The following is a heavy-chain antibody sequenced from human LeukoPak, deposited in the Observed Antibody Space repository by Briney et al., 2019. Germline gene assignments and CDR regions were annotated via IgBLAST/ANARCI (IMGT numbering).Heavy chain of an antibody. CDR2: IIPIFGTA. V-gene: IGHV1-69*05. J-gene: IGHJ4*02. D-gene: IGHD3-3*01. CDR3: ARSRHITIFGVAPENYFDY. CDR1: GGTFSSYA. Sequence: SVKVSCKASGGTFSSYAISWMRQAPGQGLEWMGGIIPIFGTANYAQKFQGRVTITTDESTSTAYMELSSLRSEDTAVYYCARSRHITIFGVAPENYFDYWGQGTLVTVSS.